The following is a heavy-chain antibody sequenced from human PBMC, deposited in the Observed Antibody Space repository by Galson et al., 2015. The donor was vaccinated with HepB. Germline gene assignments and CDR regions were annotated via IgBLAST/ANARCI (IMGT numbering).Heavy chain of an antibody. Sequence: SVKVSCKASGYVFIEYAISWVRQAPGQGLKWMGWINTNTGNPTYVQGRVTMTRDTSTSTVYMEVSSLKSEDTAVYYCARGLKVSFSWGQGTLVTVSS. CDR1: GYVFIEYA. J-gene: IGHJ5*02. CDR2: INTNTGNP. CDR3: ARGLKVSFS. V-gene: IGHV1-8*01.